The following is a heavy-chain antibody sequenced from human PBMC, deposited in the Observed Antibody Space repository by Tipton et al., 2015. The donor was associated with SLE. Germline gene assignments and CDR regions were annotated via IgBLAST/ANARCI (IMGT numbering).Heavy chain of an antibody. Sequence: TLSLTCTVSGGSISSYYWSWIRQPPGKGLEWIGYIYYSGSTNYNPSLKSRVTISVDTSKNQFSLKLSSVTAADTAVYYCARIRTESSGWFTLYYYYGMDVWGQGTTVTVSS. CDR1: GGSISSYY. CDR3: ARIRTESSGWFTLYYYYGMDV. V-gene: IGHV4-59*01. CDR2: IYYSGST. D-gene: IGHD6-19*01. J-gene: IGHJ6*02.